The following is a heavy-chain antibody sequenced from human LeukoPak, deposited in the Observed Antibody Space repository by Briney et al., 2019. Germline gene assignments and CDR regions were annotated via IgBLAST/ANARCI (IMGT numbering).Heavy chain of an antibody. CDR2: IKQDGSEK. J-gene: IGHJ3*02. Sequence: PGGSLRLSCAASGFTFSSYWMSWVRQAPGKGLEWVANIKQDGSEKSYVDSVKGRFTISRDNAKNSLYLQMNSLRAEDTAVYYCARDTGYCSSTNCYDALDIWGQGAMVTVSS. CDR1: GFTFSSYW. V-gene: IGHV3-7*04. D-gene: IGHD2-2*01. CDR3: ARDTGYCSSTNCYDALDI.